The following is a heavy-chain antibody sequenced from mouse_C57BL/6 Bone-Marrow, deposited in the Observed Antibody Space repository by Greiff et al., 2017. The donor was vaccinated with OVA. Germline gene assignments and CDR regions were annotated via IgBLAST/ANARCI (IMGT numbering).Heavy chain of an antibody. CDR3: ARRGGGYFDY. CDR1: GFTFSDYG. CDR2: ISNLAYSI. J-gene: IGHJ2*01. Sequence: EVMLVESGGGLVQPGGSLKLSCAASGFTFSDYGMAWVRQAPRKGPEWVAFISNLAYSIYYADTVTGRFTISRENAKNTLCLEMSSQASEATAMYYCARRGGGYFDYWGQGTTLTVSS. V-gene: IGHV5-15*04.